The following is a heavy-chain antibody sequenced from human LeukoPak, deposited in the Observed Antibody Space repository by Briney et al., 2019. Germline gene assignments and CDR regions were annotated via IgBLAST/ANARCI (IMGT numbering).Heavy chain of an antibody. CDR3: ATLRYCSSTSCYWYFDY. D-gene: IGHD2-2*01. CDR1: GYTLTELS. V-gene: IGHV1-24*01. J-gene: IGHJ4*02. CDR2: FDPEDSET. Sequence: ASVKVSCKVSGYTLTELSMHWVRQAPGKGLEWMGGFDPEDSETIYAQKFQGRVTMTEDTSTDTAYMELSSLRSEDTAVYYCATLRYCSSTSCYWYFDYWGQGTLVTVSS.